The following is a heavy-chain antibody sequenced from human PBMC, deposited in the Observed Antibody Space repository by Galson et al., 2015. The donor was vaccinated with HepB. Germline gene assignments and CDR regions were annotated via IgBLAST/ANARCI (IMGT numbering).Heavy chain of an antibody. Sequence: SLRLSCAASGFTLRSYTMYWVRQAPGKGLEWVATISYDGSNKYYADSVKGRFTISRDNAKNSLYLQMNSLRAEDTAVYYCARDIGGSRYYYYGMDVWGQGTTVTVSS. J-gene: IGHJ6*02. CDR1: GFTLRSYT. CDR3: ARDIGGSRYYYYGMDV. V-gene: IGHV3-30*04. D-gene: IGHD6-25*01. CDR2: ISYDGSNK.